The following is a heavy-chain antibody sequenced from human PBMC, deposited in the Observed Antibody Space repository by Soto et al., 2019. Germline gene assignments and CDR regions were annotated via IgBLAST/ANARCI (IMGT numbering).Heavy chain of an antibody. J-gene: IGHJ5*02. CDR1: GYTFTRYT. CDR2: INPDNGNT. V-gene: IGHV1-3*01. Sequence: ASVKVSCKASGYTFTRYTMNWVRQAPGQRLEWMGWINPDNGNTKSSQKFQDRVIITRDTSASTAYMDLSSLRSGDTAVYYCARGIATGQLDPWGQGTLVTVSS. CDR3: ARGIATGQLDP. D-gene: IGHD2-15*01.